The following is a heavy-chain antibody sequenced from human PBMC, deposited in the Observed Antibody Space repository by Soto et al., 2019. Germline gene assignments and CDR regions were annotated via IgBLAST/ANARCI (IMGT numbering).Heavy chain of an antibody. J-gene: IGHJ6*02. CDR2: ISAYNGNT. CDR3: ARETGYYDRTSYYYYYGMDV. CDR1: GYTFTSYG. Sequence: ASVKVSCKASGYTFTSYGISWVRQAPGQGLEWMGWISAYNGNTNYAQKFQGWVTMTRDTSISTAYMELSRLRSDDTAVYYCARETGYYDRTSYYYYYGMDVWGQGTTVTVSS. D-gene: IGHD3-22*01. V-gene: IGHV1-18*01.